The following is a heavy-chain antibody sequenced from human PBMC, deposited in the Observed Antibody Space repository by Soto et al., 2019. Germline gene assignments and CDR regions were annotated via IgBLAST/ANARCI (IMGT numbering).Heavy chain of an antibody. CDR1: GGSISSHS. Sequence: SETLSLTCTVSGGSISSHSWNWIRQSPGRGLEWIGYVYSSGSTIYNPSLESRVTISVDTSKNQFSLKLTSLTAADTAVYYCARGGVDYYDSSGYYFSPYYFDYWGQGTLVTVSS. CDR2: VYSSGST. V-gene: IGHV4-59*11. CDR3: ARGGVDYYDSSGYYFSPYYFDY. D-gene: IGHD3-22*01. J-gene: IGHJ4*02.